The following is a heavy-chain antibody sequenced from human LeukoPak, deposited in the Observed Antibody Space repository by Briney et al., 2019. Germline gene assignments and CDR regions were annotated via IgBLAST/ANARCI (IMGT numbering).Heavy chain of an antibody. Sequence: ASVKVSCKASGYTFTSYDINWVRQATGQGLEWMGWMNPNSGNTGYAQKFQGRVTMTRDTSISTAYMELSRLRSDDTAVYYCARKMATIQDNWFDPWGQGTLVTVSS. J-gene: IGHJ5*02. CDR2: MNPNSGNT. CDR3: ARKMATIQDNWFDP. CDR1: GYTFTSYD. V-gene: IGHV1-8*02. D-gene: IGHD5-24*01.